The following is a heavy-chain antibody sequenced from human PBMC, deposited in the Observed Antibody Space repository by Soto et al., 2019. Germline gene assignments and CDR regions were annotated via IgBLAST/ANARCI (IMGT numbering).Heavy chain of an antibody. CDR3: ETQPGGGGY. D-gene: IGHD2-2*01. CDR2: IYSGGYT. V-gene: IGHV3-53*01. Sequence: EVQLVESGGGLIQPGGSLRLSCAVSGFTVSNNYMSWVRQAPGKGLEGVSVIYSGGYTAYGDSVKGRFTISRDNSKNTLILQRKPRGADAPAVSYCETQPGGGGYWGQGTLVTVSS. J-gene: IGHJ4*02. CDR1: GFTVSNNY.